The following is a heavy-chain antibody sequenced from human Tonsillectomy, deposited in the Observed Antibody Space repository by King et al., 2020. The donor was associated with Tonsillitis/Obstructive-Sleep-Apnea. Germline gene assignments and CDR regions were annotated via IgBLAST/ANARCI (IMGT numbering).Heavy chain of an antibody. CDR3: AWVRFPNYYGSGSGDAFDI. V-gene: IGHV3-21*01. CDR1: GFTFSSYS. Sequence: QLVQSGGGLVKPGGSLRLSCAASGFTFSSYSMNWVRQAPGKGLEWVSSISSSSSYIYYADSVKGRFTISRDNAKNSRYLQMNSLRAEDTAVYYCAWVRFPNYYGSGSGDAFDIWGQGTMVTVSS. J-gene: IGHJ3*02. CDR2: ISSSSSYI. D-gene: IGHD3-10*01.